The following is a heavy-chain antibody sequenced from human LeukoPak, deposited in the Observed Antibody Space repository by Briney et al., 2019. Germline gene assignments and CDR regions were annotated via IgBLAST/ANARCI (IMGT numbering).Heavy chain of an antibody. V-gene: IGHV1-2*02. Sequence: GASVKVSCKASGYTFTGYYIHWVRQAPGQGRECVGWIIPNSGGTNYAKKFQGSVTMARDTSISTAYMELSRQTSGDTAIYYCARGGGGLMYWGQGTLVTVTS. CDR3: ARGGGGLMY. J-gene: IGHJ4*02. D-gene: IGHD5-12*01. CDR1: GYTFTGYY. CDR2: IIPNSGGT.